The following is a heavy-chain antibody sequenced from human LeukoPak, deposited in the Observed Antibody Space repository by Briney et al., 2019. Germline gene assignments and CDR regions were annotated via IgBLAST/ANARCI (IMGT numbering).Heavy chain of an antibody. CDR3: ARDSHSSYYDFWSDAFDI. CDR1: SGSVSTYY. J-gene: IGHJ3*02. CDR2: FFTSGTSGTT. Sequence: SETLSLTCTVSSGSVSTYYWSWIRQPAGKGLEFIGRFFTSGTSGTTNYNPSLKSRVTMSLDTSKNQFSLKLSSVTAADTAVYYCARDSHSSYYDFWSDAFDIWGQGTTVTVSS. D-gene: IGHD3-3*01. V-gene: IGHV4-4*07.